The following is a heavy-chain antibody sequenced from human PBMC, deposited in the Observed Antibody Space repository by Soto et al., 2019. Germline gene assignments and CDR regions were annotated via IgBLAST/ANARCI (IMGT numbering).Heavy chain of an antibody. V-gene: IGHV1-69*01. J-gene: IGHJ5*02. CDR2: IIPIFGTA. CDR1: GGTFSSYA. D-gene: IGHD2-2*01. Sequence: QVQLVQSGAEVKKPGSSVKVSCKASGGTFSSYAISWVRQAPGQGLEWMGGIIPIFGTANYAQKFQGRVTITADESTSTAYMELSSLRSEDTAVYYCARGGYCSSTSCRIAGWFDPWGQGILVTVSS. CDR3: ARGGYCSSTSCRIAGWFDP.